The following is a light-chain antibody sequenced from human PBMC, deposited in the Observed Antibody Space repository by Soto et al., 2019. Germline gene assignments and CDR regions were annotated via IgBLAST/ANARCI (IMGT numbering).Light chain of an antibody. Sequence: DIQMTQSPSSLSASVGDRVTITCRASQSISSYLNWYQQKPGKAPKLLIYAASSLQSGVPSRFSGSGSGTDFTLTISSLQPEDFVTYYCQQSYSTPLLTFGGGTKVDIK. V-gene: IGKV1-39*01. CDR1: QSISSY. CDR3: QQSYSTPLLT. J-gene: IGKJ4*01. CDR2: AAS.